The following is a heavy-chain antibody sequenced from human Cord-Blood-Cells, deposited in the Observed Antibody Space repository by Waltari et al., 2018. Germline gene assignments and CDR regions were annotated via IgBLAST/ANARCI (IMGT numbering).Heavy chain of an antibody. Sequence: QLQLVESGGGVVQPGRSLRLSCAASGFTFSSYGMHSAQPAPGKGREWVAVISYDGSNKYYADSVKGRFTISRDNSKNTLYLQMNSLRAEDTAVYYCATNGAVVVVAAMEDYWGQGTLVTVSS. CDR1: GFTFSSYG. J-gene: IGHJ4*02. D-gene: IGHD2-15*01. CDR2: ISYDGSNK. CDR3: ATNGAVVVVAAMEDY. V-gene: IGHV3-30*03.